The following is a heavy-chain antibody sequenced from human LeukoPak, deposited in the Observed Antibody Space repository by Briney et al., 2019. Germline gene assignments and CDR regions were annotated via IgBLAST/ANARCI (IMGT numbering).Heavy chain of an antibody. CDR1: GGTFSSYA. J-gene: IGHJ4*02. CDR3: ARDQHTYYYDSSGYYGFDY. CDR2: INPIFGTA. D-gene: IGHD3-22*01. Sequence: SVKVSCKASGGTFSSYAISWVRQAPGQGLEWMGRINPIFGTANYAQKFQGRVTITTDESTSTAYMELSSLRSEDTAVYYCARDQHTYYYDSSGYYGFDYWGQGTLVTVSS. V-gene: IGHV1-69*05.